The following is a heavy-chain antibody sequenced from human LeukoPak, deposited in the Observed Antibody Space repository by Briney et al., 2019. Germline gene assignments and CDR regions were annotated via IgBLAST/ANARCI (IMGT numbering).Heavy chain of an antibody. V-gene: IGHV3-15*01. CDR1: GFTFSNAW. D-gene: IGHD1-26*01. CDR3: TTDLREGGSYPGYYYMDV. Sequence: GGSLRLSCAASGFTFSNAWMSWVRQAPGKGLEWVGRIKSKTDGGTTDYAAPVKGRFTISRDDSKNTLYLQMNSLKTEDTAVYYCTTDLREGGSYPGYYYMDVWGKGTTVTVSS. CDR2: IKSKTDGGTT. J-gene: IGHJ6*03.